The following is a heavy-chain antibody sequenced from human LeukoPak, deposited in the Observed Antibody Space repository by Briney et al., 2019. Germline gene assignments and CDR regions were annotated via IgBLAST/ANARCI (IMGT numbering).Heavy chain of an antibody. J-gene: IGHJ3*02. CDR2: ISYDGSNK. D-gene: IGHD2-2*01. CDR3: AKQHIVVVPAAPGAFDI. Sequence: PGGSLRLSCAASGFTFSSYSMNWVRQAPGKGLEWVAVISYDGSNKYYADSVKGRFTISRDNSKNTLYLQMNSLRAEDTAVYYCAKQHIVVVPAAPGAFDIWGQGTMVTVSS. CDR1: GFTFSSYS. V-gene: IGHV3-30*18.